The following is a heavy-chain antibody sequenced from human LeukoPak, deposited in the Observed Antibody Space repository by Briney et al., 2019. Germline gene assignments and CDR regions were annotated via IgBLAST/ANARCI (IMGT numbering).Heavy chain of an antibody. V-gene: IGHV6-1*01. Sequence: PSQTLSLTCVISGDILSSSGDAWNWIRQSPSGRLEWLGRTYQRSKWSSDYALSVRSRITVDPDTSKNQFSLQLYSVTPEDTAVYYCARGRASAFDYWDQGTLVTVSS. CDR3: ARGRASAFDY. CDR1: GDILSSSGDA. D-gene: IGHD6-13*01. J-gene: IGHJ4*02. CDR2: TYQRSKWSS.